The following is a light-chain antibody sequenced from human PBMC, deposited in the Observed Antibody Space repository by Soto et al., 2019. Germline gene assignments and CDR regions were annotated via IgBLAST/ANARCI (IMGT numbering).Light chain of an antibody. CDR1: QSVSSSY. CDR3: QQRSNWPPWT. CDR2: GVY. Sequence: DIVWTQSPGTLSLSPGERATLSCRASQSVSSSYLVWYQQKPGQAPRLLIYGVYTRAPGIPARFSGSGSGTDFTLTISSLEPEDFAVYYCQQRSNWPPWTFGQGTKVDNK. V-gene: IGKV3D-20*02. J-gene: IGKJ1*01.